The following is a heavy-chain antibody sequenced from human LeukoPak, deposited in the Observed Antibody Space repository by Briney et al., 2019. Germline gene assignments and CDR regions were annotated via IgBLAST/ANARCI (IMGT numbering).Heavy chain of an antibody. D-gene: IGHD5-12*01. CDR2: IYYSGST. J-gene: IGHJ4*02. V-gene: IGHV4-59*01. CDR3: ARDVGEDGYSGYDGCDY. CDR1: GGSISSYY. Sequence: PSETLSLTCTVSGGSISSYYWSWIRQPPGKGLEWIGYIYYSGSTNYNPSLKSRVTISVDTSKNQFSLKLSSVTAADTAVYYCARDVGEDGYSGYDGCDYWGQGTLVTVSS.